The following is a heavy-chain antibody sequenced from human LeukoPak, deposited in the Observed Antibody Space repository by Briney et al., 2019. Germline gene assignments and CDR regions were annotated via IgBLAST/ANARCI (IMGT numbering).Heavy chain of an antibody. CDR1: GFTFDDYA. CDR2: ISWNSGSI. V-gene: IGHV3-9*01. CDR3: AKEGAAVAEFDY. J-gene: IGHJ4*02. D-gene: IGHD6-19*01. Sequence: GGSLRLSCAASGFTFDDYAMPWVRQAPGKGLEWVSGISWNSGSIGYADSVKGRVTISRDNAKNSLYLQMNSLRAEDTALYYCAKEGAAVAEFDYWGQGTLVTVSS.